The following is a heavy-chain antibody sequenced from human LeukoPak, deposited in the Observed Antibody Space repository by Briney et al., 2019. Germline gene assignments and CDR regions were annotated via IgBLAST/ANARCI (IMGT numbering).Heavy chain of an antibody. CDR2: IYYSGTT. Sequence: SETLSLTCTVSGGSINRGFYYWGWIRQPPGKGLAWIGSIYYSGTTYYNPSLKSRVTISVDTSGNQFSLQLTSVTVADTAVYFCARHRPRSTMSGIALWGQGTLVTVSS. CDR1: GGSINRGFYY. V-gene: IGHV4-39*01. D-gene: IGHD2-21*01. CDR3: ARHRPRSTMSGIAL. J-gene: IGHJ4*02.